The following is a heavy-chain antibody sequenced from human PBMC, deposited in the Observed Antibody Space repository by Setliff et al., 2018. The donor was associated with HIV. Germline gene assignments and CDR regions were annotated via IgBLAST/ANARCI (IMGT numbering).Heavy chain of an antibody. V-gene: IGHV4-31*03. J-gene: IGHJ6*03. Sequence: ASETLSLTCSVSGGSISSGAYYWSWIRQHPGKGLEWIGYIYYSGSTYYNPSLKSRVTISLDTSKNQFSLRLSSVTAADTAVYYCARAFGSSWYGGGDYYYYYMDVWGKGTTVTVS. CDR1: GGSISSGAYY. CDR2: IYYSGST. CDR3: ARAFGSSWYGGGDYYYYYMDV. D-gene: IGHD6-13*01.